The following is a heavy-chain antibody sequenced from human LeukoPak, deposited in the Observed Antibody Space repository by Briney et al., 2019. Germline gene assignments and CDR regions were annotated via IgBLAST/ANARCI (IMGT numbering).Heavy chain of an antibody. CDR3: ARHRGKTNHFDY. V-gene: IGHV1-46*01. D-gene: IGHD1-14*01. Sequence: ASVKVSCKASGYTFTSDYMHWVRQAPGQGLEWMGIINPSGGSTSYAQKFQGRVTITADESTSTAYMELSSLRSEDTAVYYCARHRGKTNHFDYWGQGTLVTVSS. CDR1: GYTFTSDY. CDR2: INPSGGST. J-gene: IGHJ4*02.